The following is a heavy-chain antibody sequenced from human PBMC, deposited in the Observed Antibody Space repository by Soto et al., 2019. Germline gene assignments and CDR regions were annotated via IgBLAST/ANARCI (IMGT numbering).Heavy chain of an antibody. D-gene: IGHD5-18*01. CDR2: IYRGGST. J-gene: IGHJ4*02. Sequence: EVQLVESGGGLVQPGGSLRLSCAASGVTVSSNYMSWVRQAPGKGLEWVSVIYRGGSTYYADSVKGRFTISRDNSKNTLYLEMNSLRAADTAVYYCARHGYNYGGGYFDYWGQGTLVTVSS. V-gene: IGHV3-66*04. CDR1: GVTVSSNY. CDR3: ARHGYNYGGGYFDY.